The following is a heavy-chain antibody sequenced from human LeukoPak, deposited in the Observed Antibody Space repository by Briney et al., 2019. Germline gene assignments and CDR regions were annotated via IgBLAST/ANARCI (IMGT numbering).Heavy chain of an antibody. V-gene: IGHV3-23*01. J-gene: IGHJ5*02. CDR2: ISGSGGST. D-gene: IGHD3-10*01. CDR3: AKLAYGSGSYNWFDP. CDR1: GFTFSRYA. Sequence: PGGSLRLSCAASGFTFSRYAMSWVRQAPGKGLGWVSAISGSGGSTYYADSVKGRFTISRDNSKNTLYLQMNSLRAEDTAVYYCAKLAYGSGSYNWFDPWGQGTLVTVSS.